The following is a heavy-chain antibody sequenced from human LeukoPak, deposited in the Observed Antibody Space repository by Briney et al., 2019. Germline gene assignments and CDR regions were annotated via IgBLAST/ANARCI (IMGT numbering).Heavy chain of an antibody. CDR1: GFTFSHYN. D-gene: IGHD2-2*01. J-gene: IGHJ1*01. Sequence: GGSLRLSCAASGFTFSHYNMNWARQAPGKGLEWVSIISRTSESTFYADSVKGRFTISRDNAKNSLYLQMNSLRAEDTAVYYCATEGEYCSSTTCYAGEYFQHWGQGTLVTVSS. CDR3: ATEGEYCSSTTCYAGEYFQH. CDR2: ISRTSEST. V-gene: IGHV3-21*01.